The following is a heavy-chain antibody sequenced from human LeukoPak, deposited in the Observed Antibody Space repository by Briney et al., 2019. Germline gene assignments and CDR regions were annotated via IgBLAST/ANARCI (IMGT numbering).Heavy chain of an antibody. J-gene: IGHJ4*02. CDR2: ISYDGSNK. CDR1: GFTFSSYA. V-gene: IGHV3-30-3*01. CDR3: AKVSPLGYYFFDY. D-gene: IGHD1-26*01. Sequence: GGSLRLSCAASGFTFSSYAMHWVRQAPGKGLEWVAVISYDGSNKYYADSVKGRFTISRDNSKNTLYLQMNSLRAEDTAVYYCAKVSPLGYYFFDYWGQGTLVTVSS.